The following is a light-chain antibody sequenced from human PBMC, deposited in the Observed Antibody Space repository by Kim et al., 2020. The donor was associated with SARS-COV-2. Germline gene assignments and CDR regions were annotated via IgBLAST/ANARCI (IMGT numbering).Light chain of an antibody. CDR2: DDS. CDR3: QVWDSTPDQQV. V-gene: IGLV3-21*04. CDR1: NIGRKS. J-gene: IGLJ3*02. Sequence: SYELTQPPAVSVAPGETATITCGEDNIGRKSVHWYQQKPGQAPMLVIYDDSDRPSGIPERFSGSNSGNTATLAIRRVEAGDAADYFCQVWDSTPDQQVFG.